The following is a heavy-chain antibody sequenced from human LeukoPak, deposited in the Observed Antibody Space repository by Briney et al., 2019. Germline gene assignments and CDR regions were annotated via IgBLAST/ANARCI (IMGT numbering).Heavy chain of an antibody. J-gene: IGHJ4*02. Sequence: SVKVSGKASGGTFSSYAISWVRQAPGQGLEWMGGIIPIFGTASYAQKFQGRVTITADESTSTAYMELSSLRSEDTAVYCCARVRFGCSSTSCYGDFDYWGQGTLVTVSS. CDR3: ARVRFGCSSTSCYGDFDY. V-gene: IGHV1-69*01. D-gene: IGHD2-2*01. CDR1: GGTFSSYA. CDR2: IIPIFGTA.